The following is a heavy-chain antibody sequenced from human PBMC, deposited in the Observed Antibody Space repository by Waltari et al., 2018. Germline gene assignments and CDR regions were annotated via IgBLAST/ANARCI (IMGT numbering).Heavy chain of an antibody. V-gene: IGHV3-48*03. D-gene: IGHD3-3*01. CDR1: GFTFSSYE. Sequence: EVQLVESGGGLVQPGGSLRLSCAASGFTFSSYEMHWVRQAPGKGLEWVSYISSSGSTIYYADSVKGRFTISRDNAKNSLYLQMNSLRAEDTAVYYCARPDYDFWSGYYTGYYYGMDVWGQGTTVTVSS. CDR2: ISSSGSTI. J-gene: IGHJ6*02. CDR3: ARPDYDFWSGYYTGYYYGMDV.